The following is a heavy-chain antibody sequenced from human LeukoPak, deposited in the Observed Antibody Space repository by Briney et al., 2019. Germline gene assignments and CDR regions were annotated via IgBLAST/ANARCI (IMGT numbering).Heavy chain of an antibody. Sequence: GRSLRLSCAASGFTFSSYGMHWVRQAPGKGLEWVAVISYDGSNKYYADSVEGRFTISRDNSKNTLYLQMNSLRAEDTAVYYCANHPGYWGQGTLVTVSS. V-gene: IGHV3-30*18. CDR1: GFTFSSYG. J-gene: IGHJ4*02. CDR2: ISYDGSNK. CDR3: ANHPGY.